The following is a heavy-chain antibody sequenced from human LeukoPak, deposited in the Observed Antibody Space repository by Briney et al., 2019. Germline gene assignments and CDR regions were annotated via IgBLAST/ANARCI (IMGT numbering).Heavy chain of an antibody. V-gene: IGHV3-33*01. CDR2: INYDGSNR. Sequence: PGGPLRLSCAASGFTFSSYGMHWVPQGPGKGLEWLAVINYDGSNRYYADSVKGRFTISKDSSENTLYLQMNSLRADDTAMYYCARWGGTRQFYFDYWGQGTLATVSS. CDR3: ARWGGTRQFYFDY. J-gene: IGHJ4*02. CDR1: GFTFSSYG. D-gene: IGHD3-16*01.